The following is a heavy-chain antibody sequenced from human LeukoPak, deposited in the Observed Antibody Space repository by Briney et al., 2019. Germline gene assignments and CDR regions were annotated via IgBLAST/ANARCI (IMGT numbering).Heavy chain of an antibody. D-gene: IGHD3-9*01. Sequence: SETLSLTRTVSGGSITGYHWSWIRQPPGKGLEWVGYIYYSGSTNYNPSLKSRVTISVDTSKNQFSLKLTSVTAADTAVYYCARLTKFLTGYYPTPSGQGTLVTVSS. CDR1: GGSITGYH. V-gene: IGHV4-59*08. CDR2: IYYSGST. J-gene: IGHJ5*02. CDR3: ARLTKFLTGYYPTP.